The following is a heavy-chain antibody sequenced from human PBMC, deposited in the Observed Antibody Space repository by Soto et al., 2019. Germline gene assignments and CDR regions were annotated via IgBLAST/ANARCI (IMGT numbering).Heavy chain of an antibody. D-gene: IGHD6-19*01. CDR3: ARHLWYSSGWTDYYYYYYYMDV. J-gene: IGHJ6*03. CDR1: GFTFSSYS. V-gene: IGHV3-21*01. CDR2: ISSSSSYI. Sequence: GGSLRLSCAASGFTFSSYSMNWVRQAPGKGLEWVSSISSSSSYIYYADSVKGRFTISRDNAKNSLYLQMNSLRAEDTAVYYCARHLWYSSGWTDYYYYYYYMDVWGKGTTVTVSS.